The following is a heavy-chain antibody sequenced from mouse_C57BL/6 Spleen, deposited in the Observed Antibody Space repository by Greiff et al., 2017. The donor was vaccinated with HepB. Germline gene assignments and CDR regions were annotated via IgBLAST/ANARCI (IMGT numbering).Heavy chain of an antibody. CDR3: ARNRYGSRGGFDY. V-gene: IGHV1-7*01. CDR2: INPSSGYT. CDR1: GYTFTSYW. D-gene: IGHD1-1*01. Sequence: VQRVESGAELAKPGASVKLSCKASGYTFTSYWMHWVKQRPGQGLEWIGYINPSSGYTKYNQKFKDKATLTADKSSSTAYMQLSSLTYEDSAVYYCARNRYGSRGGFDYWGQGTTLTVSS. J-gene: IGHJ2*01.